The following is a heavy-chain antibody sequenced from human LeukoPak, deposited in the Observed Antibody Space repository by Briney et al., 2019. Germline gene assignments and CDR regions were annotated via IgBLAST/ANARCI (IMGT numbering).Heavy chain of an antibody. CDR1: GFTFSSYG. CDR2: ISYDGSNK. CDR3: AKEKVVVVAATRVLDY. D-gene: IGHD2-15*01. J-gene: IGHJ4*02. V-gene: IGHV3-30*18. Sequence: PGGSLRLSCAASGFTFSSYGMHWVRQAPGKGLEWVAVISYDGSNKYYADSVKGRFTISRDNSKNTLYLQMNSLRAEDTAVYYCAKEKVVVVAATRVLDYWGQGTLVTVSS.